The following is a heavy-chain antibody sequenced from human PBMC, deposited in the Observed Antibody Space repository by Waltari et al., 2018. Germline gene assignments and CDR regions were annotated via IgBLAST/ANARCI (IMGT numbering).Heavy chain of an antibody. V-gene: IGHV3-23*01. CDR2: INIRGTST. J-gene: IGHJ4*02. CDR3: AKEESPNDY. CDR1: GFTFSNVA. Sequence: EVQLLESGGGLVQPGGSLRLSCAVSGFTFSNVAMTWVPQAPGKGLEWVSSINIRGTSTFYADSVKGRFTISRDNSKNTLYLQMNSLRAEDTAVYYCAKEESPNDYWGQGTLVTVSS.